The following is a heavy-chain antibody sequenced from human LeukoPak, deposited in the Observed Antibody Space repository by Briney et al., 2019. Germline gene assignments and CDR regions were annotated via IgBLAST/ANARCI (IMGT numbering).Heavy chain of an antibody. CDR2: IHYTGST. V-gene: IGHV4-59*11. D-gene: IGHD3-16*01. J-gene: IGHJ5*02. Sequence: PSETLSLTCTVSGGSITGHYWSWIRQPPGKGLEWIGYIHYTGSTNYNPSLNSRITMSVDTPNNQFSLRPTSVTATDTAVYYCARLHALGAEEFDPWGQGALVTVSS. CDR1: GGSITGHY. CDR3: ARLHALGAEEFDP.